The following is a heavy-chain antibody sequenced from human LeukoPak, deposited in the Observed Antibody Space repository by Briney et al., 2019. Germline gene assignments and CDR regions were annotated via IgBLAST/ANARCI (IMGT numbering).Heavy chain of an antibody. CDR2: IRPSGDNT. D-gene: IGHD6-19*01. Sequence: GGSLRLSCAASGFTFDEYVMTGVGQAPGRGLEWVASIRPSGDNTYYGDSVKGRFTISRDNSKKTVYLQMNNMRVDDTAVYYCARVAGWHWFDPWGQGTLVTVSS. V-gene: IGHV3-23*01. J-gene: IGHJ5*02. CDR1: GFTFDEYV. CDR3: ARVAGWHWFDP.